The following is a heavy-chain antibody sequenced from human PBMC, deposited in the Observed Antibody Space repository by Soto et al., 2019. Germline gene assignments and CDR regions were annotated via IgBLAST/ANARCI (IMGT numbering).Heavy chain of an antibody. J-gene: IGHJ5*02. CDR1: GFTFSTYG. CDR3: ARISGSGHLGWFDP. Sequence: QLHLVESGGGVVQPGGSLRLSCAASGFTFSTYGMVWVRQAPGTGLEWVAVIWYDGSYQYHADSLKGRFSVSRDNSKNALFLQMSSLTVDDTGIYYCARISGSGHLGWFDPWGQGTVVTVFS. D-gene: IGHD2-15*01. V-gene: IGHV3-33*01. CDR2: IWYDGSYQ.